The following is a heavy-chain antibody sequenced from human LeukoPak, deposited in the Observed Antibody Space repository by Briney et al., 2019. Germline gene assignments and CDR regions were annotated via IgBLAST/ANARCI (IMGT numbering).Heavy chain of an antibody. J-gene: IGHJ4*02. CDR3: ATGAAKYYDSSGYYSY. CDR2: IRSKANSYAT. Sequence: GGSLRLSCAASGFTFSGSAMHWVRQASGKGLEWVGRIRSKANSYATAYAASVKGRFTISSDDSKNTAYLQMNSLRSEDTAVYYCATGAAKYYDSSGYYSYWGQGTLVTVSS. CDR1: GFTFSGSA. D-gene: IGHD3-22*01. V-gene: IGHV3-73*01.